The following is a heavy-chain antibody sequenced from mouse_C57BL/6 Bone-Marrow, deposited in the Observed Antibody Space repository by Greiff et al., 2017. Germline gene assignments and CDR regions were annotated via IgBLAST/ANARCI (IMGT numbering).Heavy chain of an antibody. V-gene: IGHV3-6*01. D-gene: IGHD3-2*02. J-gene: IGHJ3*01. CDR2: ISYDGSN. CDR3: ARDLDSSGYEAY. CDR1: GYSITSGYY. Sequence: ESGPGLVKPSQSLSLTCSVTGYSITSGYYWNWIRQFPGNKLEWMGYISYDGSNNYNPSLKNRISITRDTSKNQFFLKLNSVTTEDTATYYCARDLDSSGYEAYWGQGTLVTVSA.